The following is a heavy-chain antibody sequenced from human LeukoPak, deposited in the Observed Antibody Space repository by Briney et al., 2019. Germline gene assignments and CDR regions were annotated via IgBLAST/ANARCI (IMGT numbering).Heavy chain of an antibody. V-gene: IGHV3-30*19. CDR1: GFTFSSYG. D-gene: IGHD4/OR15-4a*01. J-gene: IGHJ4*02. CDR2: ISYDGSNK. Sequence: PGRSLRLSCAASGFTFSSYGMHWVRQAPGKGLEWVAVISYDGSNKYYADSVKGRFTISRDNSKNTLYLQMNSLRAEDTAVYYCARDGANERFDYWAREPWSPSPQ. CDR3: ARDGANERFDY.